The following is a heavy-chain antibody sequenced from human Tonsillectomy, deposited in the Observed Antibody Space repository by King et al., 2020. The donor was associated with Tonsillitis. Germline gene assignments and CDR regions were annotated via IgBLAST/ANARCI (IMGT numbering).Heavy chain of an antibody. CDR1: GGSISSYY. CDR2: IYYSGST. V-gene: IGHV4-59*01. Sequence: VQLQESGPGLVKPSETLSLTCTVSGGSISSYYWSWIRQPPGKGLEWIGYIYYSGSTNYNPSLKSRVTISVDTSKNQFSLKLSSVTAADTAVYYCARVRQTGGLVPYNWFDPCGQGTLVTVSS. CDR3: ARVRQTGGLVPYNWFDP. D-gene: IGHD6-19*01. J-gene: IGHJ5*02.